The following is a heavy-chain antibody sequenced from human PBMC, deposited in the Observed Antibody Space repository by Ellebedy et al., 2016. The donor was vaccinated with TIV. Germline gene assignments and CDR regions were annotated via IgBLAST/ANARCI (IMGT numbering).Heavy chain of an antibody. CDR3: ATDGWDSVSDI. Sequence: PGGSLRLSCVASGLTFNHYGMHWVRQAPGKGLEWVAFIRNDERTKYYADSMKGRFTISRDNSKSTLYLQMNSLRVDEDTAVYYCATDGWDSVSDIWGQGTMVIVSP. CDR1: GLTFNHYG. V-gene: IGHV3-30*02. CDR2: IRNDERTK. D-gene: IGHD1-26*01. J-gene: IGHJ3*02.